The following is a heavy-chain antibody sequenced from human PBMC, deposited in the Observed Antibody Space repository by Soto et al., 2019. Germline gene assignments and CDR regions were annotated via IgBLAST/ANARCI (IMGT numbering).Heavy chain of an antibody. CDR3: EPHRVGYRDVQS. V-gene: IGHV3-7*03. D-gene: IGHD5-12*01. CDR1: GFTLSSYW. J-gene: IGHJ5*02. CDR2: IEDDGRER. Sequence: VRSVSLSCSSCGFTLSSYWRSWLRQAPGKGLEWVANIEDDGRERNYVDSVKGLFTISRDNAKNSVFLQMNSLRAEDTAVYYSEPHRVGYRDVQSWGQGLRV.